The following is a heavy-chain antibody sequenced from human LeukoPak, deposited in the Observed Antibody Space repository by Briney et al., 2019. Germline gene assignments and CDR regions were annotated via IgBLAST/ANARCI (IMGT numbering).Heavy chain of an antibody. Sequence: GGSLRLSCAASGFTFSSYSMNWVRQAPGKGLEWVSSISSSSSYIYYADSVKGRFTISRDSAKNSLYLQMNSLRAEDTAVYYCASDTGYSSSWVRKYFDYWGQGTLVTVSS. J-gene: IGHJ4*02. CDR3: ASDTGYSSSWVRKYFDY. D-gene: IGHD6-13*01. CDR2: ISSSSSYI. V-gene: IGHV3-21*01. CDR1: GFTFSSYS.